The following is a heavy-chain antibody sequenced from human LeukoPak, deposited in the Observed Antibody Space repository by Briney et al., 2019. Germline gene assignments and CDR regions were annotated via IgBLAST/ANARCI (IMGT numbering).Heavy chain of an antibody. V-gene: IGHV3-23*01. CDR1: GFTFRSHA. Sequence: RPGGSLRLPCVGSGFTFRSHAMSWVRQAPEKGLEFVSGIYENGGTTYYADSVKGRFSISRDNSKNTLYLQMDSLRGGDTAVYYCAKDFRIGYSAHFDYWGQGALVTVSS. D-gene: IGHD2-21*01. J-gene: IGHJ4*02. CDR2: IYENGGTT. CDR3: AKDFRIGYSAHFDY.